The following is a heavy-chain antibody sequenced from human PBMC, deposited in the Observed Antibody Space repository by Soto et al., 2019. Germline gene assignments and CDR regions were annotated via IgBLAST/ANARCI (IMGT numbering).Heavy chain of an antibody. D-gene: IGHD2-15*01. V-gene: IGHV4-39*01. CDR2: IYYSGST. J-gene: IGHJ4*02. CDR3: ARRFCSGGSCPLWYYFDY. Sequence: QMQLQESGPGLVKPSETLSLTCTVSGGSISSSSYYWGWIRQPPGKGLEWIGSIYYSGSTYYNPSLKSRVTISVDTSKNQFTLKLISVTAADTAVYHCARRFCSGGSCPLWYYFDYWGRGTLVTVSS. CDR1: GGSISSSSYY.